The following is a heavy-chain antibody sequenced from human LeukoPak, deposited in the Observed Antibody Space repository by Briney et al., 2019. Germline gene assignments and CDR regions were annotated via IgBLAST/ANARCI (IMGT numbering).Heavy chain of an antibody. V-gene: IGHV4-39*01. CDR3: ATGTYSSGWYSFDF. CDR1: GGSISSSSYY. D-gene: IGHD6-19*01. Sequence: PSETLSLTCTVSGGSISSSSYYWGWTRQPPGKGLEWIGSIYYSGSTYYNPSLKSRVTISVDTSKNQFSLKLSSVTAADTAVYYCATGTYSSGWYSFDFWGQGPLVTVSS. CDR2: IYYSGST. J-gene: IGHJ4*02.